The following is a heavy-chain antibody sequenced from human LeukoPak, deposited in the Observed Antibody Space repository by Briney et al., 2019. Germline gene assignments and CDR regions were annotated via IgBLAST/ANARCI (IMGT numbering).Heavy chain of an antibody. J-gene: IGHJ4*02. V-gene: IGHV4-59*01. CDR1: GGSISSYY. CDR3: ARSAGWYGAFDY. CDR2: NYYSGST. Sequence: SETLSLTCTVSGGSISSYYWSWIRQPPGKGLEWIGYNYYSGSTNYNPSLKSRVTISVDTSKNQFSLKLSSVTAADTAVYYCARSAGWYGAFDYWGQGTLVTVSS. D-gene: IGHD6-19*01.